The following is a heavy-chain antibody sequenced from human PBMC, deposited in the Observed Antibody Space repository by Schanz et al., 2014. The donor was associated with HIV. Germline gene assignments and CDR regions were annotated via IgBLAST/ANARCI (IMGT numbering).Heavy chain of an antibody. J-gene: IGHJ5*02. CDR3: ARARAKIEGRPVGNWFDP. Sequence: QVQLVQSGAEVKKPGASVKVSCKASGYTFSNFDINWVRQATGQGLEWMGWMNPNSGNTGYAQKFQGRVDMTRTTSISTAYMELRGLTSEDTAVYFCARARAKIEGRPVGNWFDPWGQGTLVTVSS. D-gene: IGHD6-6*01. V-gene: IGHV1-8*01. CDR2: MNPNSGNT. CDR1: GYTFSNFD.